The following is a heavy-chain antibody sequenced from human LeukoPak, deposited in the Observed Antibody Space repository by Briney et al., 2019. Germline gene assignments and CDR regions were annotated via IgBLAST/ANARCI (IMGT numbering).Heavy chain of an antibody. V-gene: IGHV1-18*01. D-gene: IGHD3-10*01. J-gene: IGHJ4*02. Sequence: GASVKVSCKASGYTFTSYGISWVRQAPGQGLEWMGWISAYNGNTNYAQKLQGRVTMTPDTSTSTAYMELRSLRSDDTAVYYCARDLAPKFRGAPEIDYWGQGTLVTVSS. CDR3: ARDLAPKFRGAPEIDY. CDR2: ISAYNGNT. CDR1: GYTFTSYG.